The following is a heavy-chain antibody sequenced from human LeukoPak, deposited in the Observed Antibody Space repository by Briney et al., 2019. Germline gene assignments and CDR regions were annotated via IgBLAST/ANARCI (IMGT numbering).Heavy chain of an antibody. J-gene: IGHJ3*02. Sequence: GGSLRLSCAASGFTFSSYAMSWVRQAPGKGLEWVSAISGSGGSTYYADSVKGRFTISRDNSKNTLYLQMNSLRVEDTAVYYCARGLFLSGYLDAFDIWGQGTVVTVSS. CDR1: GFTFSSYA. D-gene: IGHD3-22*01. V-gene: IGHV3-23*01. CDR3: ARGLFLSGYLDAFDI. CDR2: ISGSGGST.